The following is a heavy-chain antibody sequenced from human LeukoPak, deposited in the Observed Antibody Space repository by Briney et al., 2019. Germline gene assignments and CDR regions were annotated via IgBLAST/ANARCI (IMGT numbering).Heavy chain of an antibody. J-gene: IGHJ4*02. CDR2: IYYSGST. CDR1: GGSISSSSYY. D-gene: IGHD4-17*01. Sequence: SETLSLTCTVSGGSISSSSYYWGWIRQPPGKGLEWIGSIYYSGSTYYNPSLKSRVTISVDTSKNQFSLKLSSVTAADTAVYYCATAGNDYGDYQLDYWGQGTLVTVSS. CDR3: ATAGNDYGDYQLDY. V-gene: IGHV4-39*07.